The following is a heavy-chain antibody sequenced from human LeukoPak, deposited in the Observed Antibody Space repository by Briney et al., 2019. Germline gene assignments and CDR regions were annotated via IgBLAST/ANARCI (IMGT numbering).Heavy chain of an antibody. CDR1: GKSLSGYY. V-gene: IGHV4-34*01. J-gene: IGHJ6*03. Sequence: SETLSLTCGVYGKSLSGYYWSWIRQPPGMGLEWVAELNHTGRTGSTHYTPSLKPRATIPVDTSKTHFSLNLSPVTAAATAWYYCASRGQLYYYYYMDVWGKGTTVTISS. CDR3: ASRGQLYYYYYMDV. D-gene: IGHD1-1*01. CDR2: LNHTGRTGST.